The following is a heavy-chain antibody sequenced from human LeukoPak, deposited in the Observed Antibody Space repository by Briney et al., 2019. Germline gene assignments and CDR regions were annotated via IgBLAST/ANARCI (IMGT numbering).Heavy chain of an antibody. Sequence: ASVKVSCKASGYTFTGYYMHWVRQAPGQRLEWMGWINAGNGNTKYSQKFQGRVTITRDTSASTAYMELSSLRSEDTAVYYCARDLYYYGSGSLLDYWGQGTLVTVSS. CDR2: INAGNGNT. D-gene: IGHD3-10*01. CDR1: GYTFTGYY. CDR3: ARDLYYYGSGSLLDY. J-gene: IGHJ4*02. V-gene: IGHV1-3*01.